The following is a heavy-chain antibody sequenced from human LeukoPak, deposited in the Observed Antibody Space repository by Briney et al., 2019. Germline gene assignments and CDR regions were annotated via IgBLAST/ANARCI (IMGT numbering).Heavy chain of an antibody. CDR3: SRHDGGGGSSYDFDI. CDR1: GSQFTYYW. D-gene: IGHD6-13*01. J-gene: IGHJ3*02. V-gene: IGHV5-51*01. Sequence: GASLKISCKASGSQFTYYWIVWVRPMPGQGLECMGIIFPGDSDTRYRPSFQGQVTISADKSINTAYLQWSSLKASDTAMYYCSRHDGGGGSSYDFDIWGQGTMVTVSS. CDR2: IFPGDSDT.